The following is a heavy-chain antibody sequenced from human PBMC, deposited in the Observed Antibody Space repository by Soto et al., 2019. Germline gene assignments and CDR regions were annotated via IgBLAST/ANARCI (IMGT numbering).Heavy chain of an antibody. CDR1: GFTFTNYA. CDR3: AKGLIRSYSIPNPDYGLDV. V-gene: IGHV3-23*01. CDR2: VSGSGGTT. D-gene: IGHD3-10*01. Sequence: EVQLLESGGGLVQPGGSLRLSCAASGFTFTNYAMSWVRQAPGKGLEWVAAVSGSGGTTYYADSVRGRFTISRDNSKNTLDVQMNSLRAGDTAIYYCAKGLIRSYSIPNPDYGLDVWGQGTTVTVSS. J-gene: IGHJ6*02.